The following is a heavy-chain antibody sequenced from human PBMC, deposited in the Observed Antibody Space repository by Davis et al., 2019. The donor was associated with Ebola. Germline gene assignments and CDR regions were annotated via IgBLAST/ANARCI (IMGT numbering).Heavy chain of an antibody. Sequence: PGGSLRLSCAASGFTFSSYSMNWVRQAPGKGLEWVSYISSSGSTIYYADSVKGRFTISRDNAKNSLYLQMNSLRAEDTAVYYCARDSGSYLYCYYYGMDVWGQGTTVTVSS. CDR3: ARDSGSYLYCYYYGMDV. CDR1: GFTFSSYS. CDR2: ISSSGSTI. V-gene: IGHV3-48*04. J-gene: IGHJ6*02. D-gene: IGHD1-26*01.